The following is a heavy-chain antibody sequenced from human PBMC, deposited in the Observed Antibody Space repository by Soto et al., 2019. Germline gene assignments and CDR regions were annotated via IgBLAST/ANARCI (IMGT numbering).Heavy chain of an antibody. D-gene: IGHD2-2*01. Sequence: EVQLLESGGGLVQPGGSLRLSCAASGFTFSSYAMSWVRQAPGKGLEWVSAISGSGGSTYYADSVKGRFTISRDNSKNTLYLQMNSLSAEDTAVYYCAKEGHHCSSTSCYYFDYWGQGTLVTVSS. CDR1: GFTFSSYA. CDR3: AKEGHHCSSTSCYYFDY. V-gene: IGHV3-23*01. CDR2: ISGSGGST. J-gene: IGHJ4*02.